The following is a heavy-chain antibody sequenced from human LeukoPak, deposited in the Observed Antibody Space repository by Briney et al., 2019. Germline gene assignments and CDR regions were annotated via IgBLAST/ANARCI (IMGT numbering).Heavy chain of an antibody. D-gene: IGHD6-13*01. CDR1: GCTFSSYA. CDR3: ARDRKPGGSSCYSWFDP. Sequence: ASVKVSCTASGCTFSSYAISWVRQAPGQGLEWMGGISAIFGTANYAQTFQGRVTITTDESKSTAYMELSSLRSEDTDVYYCARDRKPGGSSCYSWFDPWGQGTLVTVSS. CDR2: ISAIFGTA. J-gene: IGHJ5*02. V-gene: IGHV1-69*05.